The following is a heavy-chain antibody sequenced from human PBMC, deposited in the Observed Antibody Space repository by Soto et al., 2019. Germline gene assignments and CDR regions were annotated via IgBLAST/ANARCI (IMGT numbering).Heavy chain of an antibody. CDR1: WYSFTIYW. Sequence: GESLKISCNGSWYSFTIYWIGLVLEMPGKGLEWMGIIYPGDSDTRYSPSFQCQVTISADKSISTAYLQWSSLKASDTAMYYCARGQFGDFALYYYGMDVWGQGTTVTVSS. CDR2: IYPGDSDT. J-gene: IGHJ6*02. CDR3: ARGQFGDFALYYYGMDV. D-gene: IGHD3-10*01. V-gene: IGHV5-51*01.